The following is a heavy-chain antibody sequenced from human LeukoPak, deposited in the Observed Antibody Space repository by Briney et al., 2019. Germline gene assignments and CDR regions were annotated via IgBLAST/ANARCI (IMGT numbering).Heavy chain of an antibody. Sequence: ASVKVSCKASGYTFTSYYMHWVRQAPGQGLEWMGIINPSGGSTSYAQKFQGRVTMTRDTSTSTVYMELSSLRSEDTAVYYCARGLTKASYYYYNGMDVWGQGTTVTVSS. D-gene: IGHD4-11*01. CDR2: INPSGGST. J-gene: IGHJ6*02. CDR1: GYTFTSYY. V-gene: IGHV1-46*01. CDR3: ARGLTKASYYYYNGMDV.